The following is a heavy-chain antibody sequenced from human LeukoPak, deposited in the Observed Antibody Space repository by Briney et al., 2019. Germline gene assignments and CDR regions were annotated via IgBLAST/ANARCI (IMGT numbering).Heavy chain of an antibody. CDR2: ISDGGGST. V-gene: IGHV3-23*01. Sequence: GGSLRLSCAASGFTFSNFAMSWVRQAPGMGLEWVSVISDGGGSTIHADSVKGRFTISRDNSKNTVNLQMDSLRAEDTALYYCARSLRYFDWLPLEDVWGKGTTVTVSS. CDR1: GFTFSNFA. D-gene: IGHD3-9*01. CDR3: ARSLRYFDWLPLEDV. J-gene: IGHJ6*04.